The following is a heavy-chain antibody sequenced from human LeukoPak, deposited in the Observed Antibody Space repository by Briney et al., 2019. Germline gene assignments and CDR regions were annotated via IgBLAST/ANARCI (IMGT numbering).Heavy chain of an antibody. V-gene: IGHV4-59*01. CDR2: VSDGGRT. CDR3: ARASTTFDD. J-gene: IGHJ4*02. D-gene: IGHD1-14*01. Sequence: PSETLSLTCSVSGGSITSYYWSWIRQPPGRGLEWIGHVSDGGRTNYSPSLRSRVSISVDTPKNQFSLKLNSVTAADTAVYFCARASTTFDDWGQGTLSPSPQ. CDR1: GGSITSYY.